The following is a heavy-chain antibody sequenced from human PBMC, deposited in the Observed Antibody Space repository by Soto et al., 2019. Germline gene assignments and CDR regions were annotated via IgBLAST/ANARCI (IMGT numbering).Heavy chain of an antibody. Sequence: GGSLRLSCVASGITFGNRAMSWVRQAPGEGLEWVSAITDTGGDAKYADSVRGRFAISRDNSKNTLYLQMSSLRAEDSAVYYCARGSKYSYPVRRILDFWGRGTLVTVS. V-gene: IGHV3-23*01. CDR1: GITFGNRA. CDR3: ARGSKYSYPVRRILDF. CDR2: ITDTGGDA. D-gene: IGHD3-3*01. J-gene: IGHJ4*02.